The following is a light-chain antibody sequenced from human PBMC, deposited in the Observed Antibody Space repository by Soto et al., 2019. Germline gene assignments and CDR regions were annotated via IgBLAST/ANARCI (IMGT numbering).Light chain of an antibody. J-gene: IGLJ1*01. CDR2: EGT. CDR1: SSDVGSYNL. V-gene: IGLV2-14*02. Sequence: QSALTQPASVSASPGQSITIPCTGTSSDVGSYNLVSWFQQHPGKVPKLLIYEGTKRPSGLSDRFSGSKSGNTASVTISGLQAEDEADYYCSSYTSTNTQVFGTGTKLTVL. CDR3: SSYTSTNTQV.